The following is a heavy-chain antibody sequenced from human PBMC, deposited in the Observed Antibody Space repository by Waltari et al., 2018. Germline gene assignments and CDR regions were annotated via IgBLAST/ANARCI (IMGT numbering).Heavy chain of an antibody. J-gene: IGHJ4*02. CDR1: GFTFDDYA. Sequence: EVHLVESGGDLVQPGRSLRLSCAASGFTFDDYAMHWVRQAPGKGREWVSGISWSSGSIGYADSVKGRFTISRDDANNSLYLQMHSLRPEDTALYFCAKGITEYFDRQFFDYWGQGTLVTVSS. V-gene: IGHV3-9*01. CDR3: AKGITEYFDRQFFDY. CDR2: ISWSSGSI. D-gene: IGHD3-16*01.